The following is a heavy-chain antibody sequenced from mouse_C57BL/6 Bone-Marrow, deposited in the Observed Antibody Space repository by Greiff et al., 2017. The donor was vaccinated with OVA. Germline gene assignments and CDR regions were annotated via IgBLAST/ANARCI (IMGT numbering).Heavy chain of an antibody. D-gene: IGHD2-10*01. V-gene: IGHV1-22*01. CDR3: SYSRGPLYFDY. Sequence: EVQLQQSGPELVKPGASVKMSCKASGYTFTDYNMHWVKQSHGKSLEWIGYINPNNGGTSYNQKFKGKATLTVNKSSSTAYMELRSLTSEDSAVYYCSYSRGPLYFDYWGQGTTLTVSS. J-gene: IGHJ2*01. CDR2: INPNNGGT. CDR1: GYTFTDYN.